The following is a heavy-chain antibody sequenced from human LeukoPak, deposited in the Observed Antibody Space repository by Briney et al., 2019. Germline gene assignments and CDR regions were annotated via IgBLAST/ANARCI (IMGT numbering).Heavy chain of an antibody. CDR1: GGSISSGGYS. CDR3: AREKRYGDSPNWFDP. J-gene: IGHJ5*02. Sequence: SETLSLTCAVSGGSISSGGYSWSWIRQPPGKGLEWIGYIYHSGSTYYNPSLKSRVTISADRSKNQSSLKLSSVTAADTAVYYCAREKRYGDSPNWFDPWGQGTLVTVSS. V-gene: IGHV4-30-2*01. D-gene: IGHD4-17*01. CDR2: IYHSGST.